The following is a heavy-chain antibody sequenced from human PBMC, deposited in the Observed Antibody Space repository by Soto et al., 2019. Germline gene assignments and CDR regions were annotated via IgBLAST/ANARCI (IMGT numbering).Heavy chain of an antibody. V-gene: IGHV5-51*01. CDR2: IYPPNSET. Sequence: ELQLLQSAAVVKKPGESLRISCEGFGYSFTTYWIGWVRQMPGKGLEWMGIIYPPNSETIYSPSFEGRVTISVDKSINTAFVQWISLEASDTAMYYCARHVASDRWSYFDNWGQGTLVSVSS. J-gene: IGHJ4*02. CDR1: GYSFTTYW. D-gene: IGHD3-3*01. CDR3: ARHVASDRWSYFDN.